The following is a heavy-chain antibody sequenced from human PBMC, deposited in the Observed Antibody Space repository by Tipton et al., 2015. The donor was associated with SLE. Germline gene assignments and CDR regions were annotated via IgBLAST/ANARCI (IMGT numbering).Heavy chain of an antibody. Sequence: LRLSCTVSGGSISSGSYYWSWIRQPAGKGLEWLGRIYTSGSTNYSPSLESRVTITVDMSKNQFSLRLISVTAADTAVYYCARVCSSSTCEPFYFFGMDVWGQGTTVTVSS. D-gene: IGHD2-2*01. CDR2: IYTSGST. CDR3: ARVCSSSTCEPFYFFGMDV. J-gene: IGHJ6*02. V-gene: IGHV4-61*02. CDR1: GGSISSGSYY.